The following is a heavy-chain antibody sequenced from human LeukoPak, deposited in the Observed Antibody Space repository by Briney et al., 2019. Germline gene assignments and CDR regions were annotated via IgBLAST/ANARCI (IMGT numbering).Heavy chain of an antibody. D-gene: IGHD5-18*01. CDR3: ARDYSYALDN. CDR2: IGISRGNT. J-gene: IGHJ4*02. V-gene: IGHV3-11*06. CDR1: GFTFSHYY. Sequence: GGSLRLSCADSGFTFSHYYMSWIRQAPGKGLEGILYIGISRGNTKYADSVKGRFAISGDNAKESLYLKMNSLRVKDTPVYYCARDYSYALDNRGQGILVTVSS.